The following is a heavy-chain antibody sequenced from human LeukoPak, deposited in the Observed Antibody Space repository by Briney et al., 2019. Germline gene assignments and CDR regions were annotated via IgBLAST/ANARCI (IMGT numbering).Heavy chain of an antibody. Sequence: ASVKVSCKASGYTFTSYDINWVRQATGQGLEWMGWMNPNSGNTGYAQKFQGRVTMTRNTSISTAYMELSSLRSEDTAVYYCATALSKDIVVVVAAEMDVWGKGTTVTVSS. CDR1: GYTFTSYD. V-gene: IGHV1-8*01. CDR3: ATALSKDIVVVVAAEMDV. CDR2: MNPNSGNT. J-gene: IGHJ6*04. D-gene: IGHD2-15*01.